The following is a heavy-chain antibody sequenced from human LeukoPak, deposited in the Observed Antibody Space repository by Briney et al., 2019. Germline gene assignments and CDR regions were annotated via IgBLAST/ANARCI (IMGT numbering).Heavy chain of an antibody. Sequence: VASVKVSCKASGYTFTGYYMHWVRQAPGQGLEWMGWINPNSGGTNYAQKFQGRVTMTRDTSISTAYMELSRLRSDDTAVYYCARARRPEAYYYDSSSHWGQGTLVTVSS. J-gene: IGHJ4*02. CDR1: GYTFTGYY. D-gene: IGHD3-22*01. V-gene: IGHV1-2*02. CDR2: INPNSGGT. CDR3: ARARRPEAYYYDSSSH.